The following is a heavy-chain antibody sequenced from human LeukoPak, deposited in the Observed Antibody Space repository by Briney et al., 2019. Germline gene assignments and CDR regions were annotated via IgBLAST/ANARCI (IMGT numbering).Heavy chain of an antibody. D-gene: IGHD5-24*01. Sequence: GGSLRLSCAASGFTFSSYGMNWVRQAPGKGLEWVSAITFSGGTTYYADSVKGRFTISRDNSKNTLYLQMNSLRAEDTAIYYCGKDRNGYNPCIDYWGQGTLVTVSS. J-gene: IGHJ4*02. V-gene: IGHV3-23*01. CDR1: GFTFSSYG. CDR3: GKDRNGYNPCIDY. CDR2: ITFSGGTT.